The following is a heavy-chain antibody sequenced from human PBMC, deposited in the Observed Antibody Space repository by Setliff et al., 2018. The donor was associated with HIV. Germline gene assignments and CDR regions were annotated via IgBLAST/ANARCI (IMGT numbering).Heavy chain of an antibody. Sequence: GESLKISCEASGYIFTDYWIGWVRQMPGKGLEWMGIIYPGDSDTRYSPSFQGQVTISADESISTAYLQWSSLKASDTAMYYCATPISITSGSAFDYWGQGTLVTVSS. CDR1: GYIFTDYW. D-gene: IGHD2-2*01. CDR3: ATPISITSGSAFDY. V-gene: IGHV5-51*01. J-gene: IGHJ4*02. CDR2: IYPGDSDT.